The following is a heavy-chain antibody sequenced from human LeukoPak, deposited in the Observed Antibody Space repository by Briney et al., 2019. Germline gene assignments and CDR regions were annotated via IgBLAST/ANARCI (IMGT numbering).Heavy chain of an antibody. V-gene: IGHV3-48*01. J-gene: IGHJ4*02. D-gene: IGHD1-7*01. CDR1: GFTFGTYS. Sequence: GGSLRLSCAASGFTFGTYSMGWVRQAPGKGLEWVSYISDRSSTIYYPDSVKGRFTISRDNAKNSLYLQMDSLRAEDTAVYYCARASNYVFDYWGQGTLVTVSS. CDR3: ARASNYVFDY. CDR2: ISDRSSTI.